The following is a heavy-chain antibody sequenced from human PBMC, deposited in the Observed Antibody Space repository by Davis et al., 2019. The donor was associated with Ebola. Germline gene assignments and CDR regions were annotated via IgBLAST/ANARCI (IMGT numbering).Heavy chain of an antibody. CDR3: ARDSVIAAAGWGLVDY. J-gene: IGHJ4*02. V-gene: IGHV1-18*01. CDR1: GYTFTSYG. CDR2: ISAYNGNT. D-gene: IGHD6-13*01. Sequence: ASVKVSCKASGYTFTSYGISWVRQAPGQGLEWLGWISAYNGNTNYAQKLQGRVTMTTDTSTSTAYMELRSLRSDDTAVYYCARDSVIAAAGWGLVDYWGQGTLVTVSS.